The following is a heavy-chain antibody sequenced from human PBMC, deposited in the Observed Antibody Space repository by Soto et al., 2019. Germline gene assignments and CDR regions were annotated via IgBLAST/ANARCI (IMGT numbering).Heavy chain of an antibody. V-gene: IGHV3-48*01. CDR3: ARDSTPDYVYAVYYYYYMDV. CDR2: ISSSSSTI. CDR1: GFTFSSYS. D-gene: IGHD5-12*01. J-gene: IGHJ6*03. Sequence: GGSLRLSCAASGFTFSSYSMNWVRQAPGKGLEWVSYISSSSSTIYYADSVKGRFTISRDNAKNSLYLQMNSLRAEDTAVYYCARDSTPDYVYAVYYYYYMDVWGKGTTVTVSS.